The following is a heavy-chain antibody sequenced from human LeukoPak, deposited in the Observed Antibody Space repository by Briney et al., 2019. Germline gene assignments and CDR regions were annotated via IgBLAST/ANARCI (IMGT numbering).Heavy chain of an antibody. CDR2: INTNSGGT. J-gene: IGHJ4*02. V-gene: IGHV1-2*02. Sequence: ASVQVSRQAPRYTLTGYYMHWVRQAPAQGVEWVGCINTNSGGTNYGQKFEGRVSLTRDTFISTAYMELSRLRSDDTAAYYCARGGEGLQQTEIVVIATPSDYWGQGTLVTVSS. D-gene: IGHD2-21*01. CDR3: ARGGEGLQQTEIVVIATPSDY. CDR1: RYTLTGYY.